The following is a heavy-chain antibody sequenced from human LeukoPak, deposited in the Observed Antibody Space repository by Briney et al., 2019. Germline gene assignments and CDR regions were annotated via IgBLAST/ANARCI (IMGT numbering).Heavy chain of an antibody. D-gene: IGHD3-22*01. V-gene: IGHV3-74*01. J-gene: IGHJ3*02. CDR2: INSDGSST. CDR3: ARDGTVVVDGHAFDI. CDR1: GFTFSSYW. Sequence: GGSLRLSCAASGFTFSSYWMHWVRQAPGKGLVWVSRINSDGSSTSYADSVKGRFTISRDNAKNTLYLQMNSLRAEDTAVYYCARDGTVVVDGHAFDIWGQGRMVTVSS.